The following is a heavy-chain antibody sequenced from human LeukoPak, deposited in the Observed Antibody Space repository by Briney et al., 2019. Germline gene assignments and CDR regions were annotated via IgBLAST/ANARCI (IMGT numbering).Heavy chain of an antibody. J-gene: IGHJ4*02. V-gene: IGHV3-53*01. Sequence: GGSLRLSCAASGFTFSDYYMSWIRQAPGKGLEWVSTIYTGGNTYFADSVKGRFTISRDNPKNTVYLQMNSLRAEDTAVYYCVREFSGSYYFDSWGQGALVTVSS. CDR2: IYTGGNT. CDR1: GFTFSDYY. D-gene: IGHD1-26*01. CDR3: VREFSGSYYFDS.